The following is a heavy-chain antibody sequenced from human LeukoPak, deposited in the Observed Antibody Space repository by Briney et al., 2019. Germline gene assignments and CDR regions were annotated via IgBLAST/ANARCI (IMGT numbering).Heavy chain of an antibody. CDR3: ATCIAAAGTRSWFDP. V-gene: IGHV4-34*01. D-gene: IGHD6-13*01. J-gene: IGHJ5*02. Sequence: PSETLSLTCAVYRGSFSGYYWSWIRQPPGKGLEWIGEINHSGSTNYNPSLKSRVTISVDTSKNQFSLKLSSVTAADTAVYYCATCIAAAGTRSWFDPWGQGTLVTVSS. CDR1: RGSFSGYY. CDR2: INHSGST.